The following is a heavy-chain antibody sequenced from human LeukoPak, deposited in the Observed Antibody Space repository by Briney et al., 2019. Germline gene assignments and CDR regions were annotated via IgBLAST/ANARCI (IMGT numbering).Heavy chain of an antibody. J-gene: IGHJ4*02. CDR1: GGSISSSTYY. V-gene: IGHV4-39*01. CDR3: ARHLITAAAGTIGNYFDY. Sequence: PSETLSLTCTVSGGSISSSTYYWGWIRQPPGKGLEWIGSIFYSGSTYYNPSLERRVTISVDTSKNQFSLKQSSVTAADTAVFYCARHLITAAAGTIGNYFDYLGQGTLVTVSS. D-gene: IGHD6-13*01. CDR2: IFYSGST.